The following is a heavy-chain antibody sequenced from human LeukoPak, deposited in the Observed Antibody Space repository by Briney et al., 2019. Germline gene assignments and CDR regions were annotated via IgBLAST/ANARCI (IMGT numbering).Heavy chain of an antibody. V-gene: IGHV3-11*01. CDR1: GFTFSDYY. J-gene: IGHJ4*02. CDR2: ISSSGSTI. CDR3: ANLVTIFGVEGFDY. D-gene: IGHD3-3*01. Sequence: AGGSLRLSCAAPGFTFSDYYMSWIRQAPGKGLEWVSYISSSGSTIYYADSVKGRFTISRDNAKNSLYLQMNSLRAEDTAVYYCANLVTIFGVEGFDYWGQGTLVTVSS.